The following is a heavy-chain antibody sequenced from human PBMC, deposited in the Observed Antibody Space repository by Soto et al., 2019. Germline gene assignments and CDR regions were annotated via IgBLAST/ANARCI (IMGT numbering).Heavy chain of an antibody. D-gene: IGHD6-13*01. V-gene: IGHV3-66*01. CDR3: ARVHSRSYHYFDY. Sequence: PGGSLRLSCAASGFTVSSYRMSWVRQAPGKGLEWVSVIYSAGSADFADSVKGRFTMSRDNSKNTLYLQLSSLRAEDTAVYYCARVHSRSYHYFDYWGQGTLVTVSS. CDR2: IYSAGSA. J-gene: IGHJ4*02. CDR1: GFTVSSYR.